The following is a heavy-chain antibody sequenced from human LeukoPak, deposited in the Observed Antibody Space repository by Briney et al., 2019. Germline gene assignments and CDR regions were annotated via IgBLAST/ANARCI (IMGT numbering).Heavy chain of an antibody. CDR2: INSANDT. CDR3: ANSDYGDYGGLY. D-gene: IGHD4-17*01. CDR1: GFNVISRY. Sequence: GGSLRLSCAVSGFNVISRYMSWVRQAPGKGLEWVSVINSANDTFYTDSVKGRFTVSRDNSKNTLYLQMNSLRAEDTAVYHCANSDYGDYGGLYWGQGTLVTVSS. V-gene: IGHV3-53*01. J-gene: IGHJ4*02.